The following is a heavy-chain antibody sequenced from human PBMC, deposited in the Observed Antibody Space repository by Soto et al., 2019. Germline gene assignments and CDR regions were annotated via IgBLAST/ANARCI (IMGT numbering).Heavy chain of an antibody. CDR1: GFTFSSYR. CDR2: ISSSSSII. J-gene: IGHJ4*02. V-gene: IGHV3-48*01. CDR3: AKEVALTY. D-gene: IGHD3-3*02. Sequence: PGGSLRLSCAASGFTFSSYRMNRVRQAPGKGLEWVSYISSSSSIIYYADSVKGRFTISRDNAKNSLFLQMHSLRAEDTAVYYCAKEVALTYWGQGTLVTVSS.